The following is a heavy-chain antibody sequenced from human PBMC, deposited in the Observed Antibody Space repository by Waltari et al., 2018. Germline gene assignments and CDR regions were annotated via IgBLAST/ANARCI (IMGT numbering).Heavy chain of an antibody. CDR1: GFTFRSYA. D-gene: IGHD6-6*01. CDR3: ARDRSDYSSSLDY. V-gene: IGHV4-4*08. Sequence: QVQLVESGGGVVQPGRSLRLSCAASGFTFRSYAINWVRQAPGKGLEWIGRIYTSGSTNYNPSLKSRVTISVDTSKNQFSLKLSSVTAADTAVYYCARDRSDYSSSLDYWGQGTLVTVSS. CDR2: IYTSGST. J-gene: IGHJ4*02.